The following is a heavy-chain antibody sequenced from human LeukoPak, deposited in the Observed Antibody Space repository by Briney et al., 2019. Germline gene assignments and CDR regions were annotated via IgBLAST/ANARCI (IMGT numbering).Heavy chain of an antibody. V-gene: IGHV4-31*03. CDR2: IYYSGST. D-gene: IGHD4-17*01. CDR1: GGPISSGGYY. CDR3: ARDNRVTTRSRQVGYFDY. J-gene: IGHJ4*02. Sequence: SQTLSLTCTVSGGPISSGGYYWSWIRQHPGKGLEWIGYIYYSGSTYYNPSLKSRVTISVDTSKNQFSLKLSSVTAADTAVYYCARDNRVTTRSRQVGYFDYWGQGTLVTVSS.